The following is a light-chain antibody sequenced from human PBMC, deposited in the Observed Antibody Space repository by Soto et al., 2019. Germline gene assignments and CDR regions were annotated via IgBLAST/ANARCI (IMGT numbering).Light chain of an antibody. CDR2: GAS. CDR3: HQYGSSPRT. Sequence: EIVLTQSPGTLSLSPGERATLSCRASQSVSGTYLAWYQQKPGQPPRLLIYGASSRATGIPDRFSGSGSGPDFTLTLSRLEPEDFAVYHCHQYGSSPRTFGQGTKVDI. J-gene: IGKJ1*01. CDR1: QSVSGTY. V-gene: IGKV3-20*01.